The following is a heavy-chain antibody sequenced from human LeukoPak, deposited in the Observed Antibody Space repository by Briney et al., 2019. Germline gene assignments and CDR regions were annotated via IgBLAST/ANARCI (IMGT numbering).Heavy chain of an antibody. CDR3: ARASITYGSGSYLEY. CDR2: IYHSGST. D-gene: IGHD3-10*01. CDR1: GGSISSGGYY. J-gene: IGHJ4*02. V-gene: IGHV4-30-2*01. Sequence: PSQTLSLTCTVSGGSISSGGYYWSWIRQPPGKGLEWTGYIYHSGSTYYNPSLKSRVTISVDRSKNQFSLKLSSVTAADTAVYYCARASITYGSGSYLEYWGQGTLVTVSS.